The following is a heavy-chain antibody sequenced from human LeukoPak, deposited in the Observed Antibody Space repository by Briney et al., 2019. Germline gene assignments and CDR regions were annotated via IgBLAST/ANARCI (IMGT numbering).Heavy chain of an antibody. CDR2: NNYAGGIT. J-gene: IGHJ4*02. Sequence: PGGSLRLCCAASGFTFSSYAMSWRRQAPGRGLEWVCGNNYAGGITCYAPSAKGRFTISLDQPKNTLYLQINTLKAEDTALYYCATNVALIASFDYWGQGTLVTVSS. D-gene: IGHD3-16*01. V-gene: IGHV3-23*01. CDR1: GFTFSSYA. CDR3: ATNVALIASFDY.